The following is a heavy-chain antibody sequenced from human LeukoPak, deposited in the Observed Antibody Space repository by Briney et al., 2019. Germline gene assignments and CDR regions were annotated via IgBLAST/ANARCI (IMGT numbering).Heavy chain of an antibody. Sequence: GGSLRLSCAVSGFTFSSYAMSGVRQAPGKGLEWVSAISGSGGSTYYADSVKGRFTISRDNSKNTLYLQMNSLRAEDTAVYYCAKVENYYDSSGYYSFDYWGQGTLVTVSS. J-gene: IGHJ4*02. CDR1: GFTFSSYA. CDR2: ISGSGGST. D-gene: IGHD3-22*01. CDR3: AKVENYYDSSGYYSFDY. V-gene: IGHV3-23*01.